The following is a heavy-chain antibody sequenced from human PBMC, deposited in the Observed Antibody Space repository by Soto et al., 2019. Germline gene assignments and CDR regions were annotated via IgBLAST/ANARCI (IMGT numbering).Heavy chain of an antibody. Sequence: QVQLVQSGAEVKKPGASVKVSCKASGYTFTSYGISWVRQAPGPGLEWMGWVSAYNGNTNYAQTLQGRVTMTTDPSTSTAYMELRSLRSDHTAVYYCARAICSSTSCYGRDDASDICCQETMVTASS. D-gene: IGHD2-2*01. CDR1: GYTFTSYG. V-gene: IGHV1-18*01. CDR2: VSAYNGNT. J-gene: IGHJ3*02. CDR3: ARAICSSTSCYGRDDASDI.